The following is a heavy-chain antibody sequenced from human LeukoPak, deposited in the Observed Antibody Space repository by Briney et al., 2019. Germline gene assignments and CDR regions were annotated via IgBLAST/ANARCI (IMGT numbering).Heavy chain of an antibody. CDR2: INHSGST. Sequence: SETLSLTCAVYGGSFSGYYWSWIRQPPGKGLEWLGEINHSGSTNYNPSLKSRVTISVDTSKNQFSLKLSSVTAADTAVYYCARVRAYSSGLYGYFQHWGQGTLVTVSS. J-gene: IGHJ1*01. V-gene: IGHV4-34*01. D-gene: IGHD6-19*01. CDR3: ARVRAYSSGLYGYFQH. CDR1: GGSFSGYY.